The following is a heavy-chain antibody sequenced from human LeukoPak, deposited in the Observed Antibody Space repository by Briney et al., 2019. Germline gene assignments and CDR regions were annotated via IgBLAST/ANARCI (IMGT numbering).Heavy chain of an antibody. CDR1: GGSISSGGYY. Sequence: SQTLSLTCTVSGGSISSGGYYWSWIRQHPGKGLEWIGYIYYSGSTYYNPSLKSRVTISVDTSKNQFSLKLSSVTAADTAVYYCARVYCSSTSCYTRSYWYFDLWGRGTLVTVSS. J-gene: IGHJ2*01. D-gene: IGHD2-2*02. CDR3: ARVYCSSTSCYTRSYWYFDL. V-gene: IGHV4-31*03. CDR2: IYYSGST.